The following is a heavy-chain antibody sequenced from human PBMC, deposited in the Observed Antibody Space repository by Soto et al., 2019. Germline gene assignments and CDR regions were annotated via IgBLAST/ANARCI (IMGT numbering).Heavy chain of an antibody. D-gene: IGHD1-26*01. CDR2: INHIXNV. J-gene: IGHJ6*02. V-gene: IGHV4-34*01. Sequence: PLETLSLRCAVYRGSFSDYGLNWIRQSPGKVVEWIGEINHIXNVNYNTSLKSRVTISVDTSKNQISLKLSSVTAAERAVYYCPRGRQLGGGYRCYYCYGMDFWGLGATVTVSS. CDR1: RGSFSDYG. CDR3: PRGRQLGGGYRCYYCYGMDF.